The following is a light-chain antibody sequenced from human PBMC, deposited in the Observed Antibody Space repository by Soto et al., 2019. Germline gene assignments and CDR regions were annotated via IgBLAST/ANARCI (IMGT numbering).Light chain of an antibody. J-gene: IGLJ2*01. CDR1: SSDVGGYNY. CDR2: DVS. CDR3: SSYTGSNTPVV. Sequence: QSVLTQPASVSGSPGQSITISCTGTSSDVGGYNYVSCYQQHPGKAPNLIIFDVSNRPSGVSNRFSGSKSGNSASLTISGLQAEDEADYYCSSYTGSNTPVVFGGGTKLTVL. V-gene: IGLV2-14*01.